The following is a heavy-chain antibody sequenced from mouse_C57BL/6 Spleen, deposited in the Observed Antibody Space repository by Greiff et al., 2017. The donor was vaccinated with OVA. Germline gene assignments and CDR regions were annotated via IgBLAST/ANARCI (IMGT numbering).Heavy chain of an antibody. V-gene: IGHV3-6*01. CDR3: AREGYFDY. CDR1: GYSITSGYY. Sequence: EVHLVESGPGLVKPSQSLSLTCSVTGYSITSGYYWNWIRQFPGNKLEWMGYISYDGSNNYNPSLKNRISITRDTSKNQFFLKLNSVTTEDTATYYCAREGYFDYWGQGTTLTVSS. CDR2: ISYDGSN. J-gene: IGHJ2*01.